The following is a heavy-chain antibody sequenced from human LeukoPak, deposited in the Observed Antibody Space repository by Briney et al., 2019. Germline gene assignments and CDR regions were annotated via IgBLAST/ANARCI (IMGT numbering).Heavy chain of an antibody. CDR3: ARVRPLSGIT. CDR2: IYYSGST. Sequence: PSETLSLTCTVSGGSISSYYWSWIRQPPGKGLEWIGYIYYSGSTNYNPSLKSRVTISVDTSKNQFSLKLSSVTAADTAVYYCARVRPLSGITWGQGTLVVVSS. CDR1: GGSISSYY. D-gene: IGHD3-10*01. V-gene: IGHV4-59*01. J-gene: IGHJ4*02.